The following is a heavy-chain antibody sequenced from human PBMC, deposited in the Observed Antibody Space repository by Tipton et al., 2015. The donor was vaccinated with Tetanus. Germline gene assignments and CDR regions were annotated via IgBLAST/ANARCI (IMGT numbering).Heavy chain of an antibody. D-gene: IGHD5-18*01. CDR1: GFTSKSHY. Sequence: SLRLSCAASGFTSKSHYMHWVRQAPGKGLVWISRINPDGRRTNYADSVKGRFTISRDNAKNSLYLQMSSPRAEDTAVYYCARDASRYTYGSNYFDYWGQGTLVTVSS. CDR2: INPDGRRT. V-gene: IGHV3-74*01. CDR3: ARDASRYTYGSNYFDY. J-gene: IGHJ4*02.